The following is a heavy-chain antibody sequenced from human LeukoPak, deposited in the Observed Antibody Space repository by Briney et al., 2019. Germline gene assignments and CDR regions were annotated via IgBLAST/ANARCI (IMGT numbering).Heavy chain of an antibody. CDR1: GVSISSGGYY. J-gene: IGHJ4*02. V-gene: IGHV4-31*03. CDR3: ARWGDYSYGFYQLHSYFDY. Sequence: SETLSLTCTVSGVSISSGGYYWIWIRQHPGKGLVWIGYIYYSGSAYYNPSLKSRVTISVDTSKNQFSLKLSSVTAADTAVYYCARWGDYSYGFYQLHSYFDYWGEGTLVTVSS. CDR2: IYYSGSA. D-gene: IGHD5-18*01.